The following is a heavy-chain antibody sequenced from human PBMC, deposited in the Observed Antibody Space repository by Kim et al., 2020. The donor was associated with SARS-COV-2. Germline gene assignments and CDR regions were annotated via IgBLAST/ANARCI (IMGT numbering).Heavy chain of an antibody. CDR2: IYYSGST. D-gene: IGHD6-13*01. Sequence: SETLSLTCSVSGGSISSSSYYWGWIRQPPGKGLEWIGSIYYSGSTYYNPSLKSRVTISVDTSKNQFSLKLSSVTAADTAVYYCARYSSSWYSGSNWFDPWGQGTLVTVSS. V-gene: IGHV4-39*01. J-gene: IGHJ5*02. CDR1: GGSISSSSYY. CDR3: ARYSSSWYSGSNWFDP.